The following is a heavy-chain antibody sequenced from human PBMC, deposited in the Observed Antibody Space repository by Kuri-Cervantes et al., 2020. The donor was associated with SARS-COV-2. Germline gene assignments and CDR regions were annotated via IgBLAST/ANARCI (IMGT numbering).Heavy chain of an antibody. J-gene: IGHJ5*02. V-gene: IGHV4-34*01. CDR3: AGGRMVPAAFDP. Sequence: SETLSLTCDVSGGSFTYYYWSWIRQPPGKGLELIGEINDSGAANYNPSLKSRVTISVDMSRNQFSLKLSSVTAADTAVYYCAGGRMVPAAFDPWGQGTLVTVSS. CDR2: INDSGAA. D-gene: IGHD2-2*01. CDR1: GGSFTYYY.